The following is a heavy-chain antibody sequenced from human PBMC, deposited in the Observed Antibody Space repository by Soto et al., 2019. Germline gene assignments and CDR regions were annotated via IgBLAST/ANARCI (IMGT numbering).Heavy chain of an antibody. Sequence: GGSLRLSCAASGLIFSNYKMHWVRQAPGKGLVWVSRINTDGSIIDYADSVKGRFTVSRDNAKNTLYLQMNSPRADDTAVYYCARDTDGLHYWGQGTLVTVSS. J-gene: IGHJ4*02. CDR3: ARDTDGLHY. V-gene: IGHV3-74*01. CDR1: GLIFSNYK. CDR2: INTDGSII.